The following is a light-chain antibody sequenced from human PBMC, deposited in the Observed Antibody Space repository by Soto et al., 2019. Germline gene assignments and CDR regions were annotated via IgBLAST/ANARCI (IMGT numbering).Light chain of an antibody. CDR2: AAS. V-gene: IGKV1-6*01. Sequence: AIQMTQSPSSLSASVGDTVTITCRASQGIRNDLGWYQQKPGKAPNLLIYAASSFQSGVPSRFSGSGSGTDFTLTISSLQPEDFATYYCLQDYNYPRTFGQGTKVDIK. CDR1: QGIRND. J-gene: IGKJ1*01. CDR3: LQDYNYPRT.